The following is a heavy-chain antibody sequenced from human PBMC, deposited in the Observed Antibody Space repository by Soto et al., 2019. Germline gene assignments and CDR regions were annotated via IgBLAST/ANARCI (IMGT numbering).Heavy chain of an antibody. Sequence: QVQLVQSGAEVKKPGSSVKVSRKASGGTFSSYAISWVRQAPGQGLEWMGGIIPIFGTANYAQKFQGRVTITADESTSTAYMELSSLRSEDTAVYYCARGAAAAVIYYFDYWGQGTLVTVSS. J-gene: IGHJ4*02. D-gene: IGHD6-13*01. CDR1: GGTFSSYA. CDR3: ARGAAAAVIYYFDY. V-gene: IGHV1-69*01. CDR2: IIPIFGTA.